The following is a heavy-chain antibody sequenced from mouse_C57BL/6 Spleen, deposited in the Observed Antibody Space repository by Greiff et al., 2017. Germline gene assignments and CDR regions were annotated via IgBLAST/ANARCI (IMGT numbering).Heavy chain of an antibody. CDR2: SDGGSYT. Sequence: EVNVVESGGGLVKPGGSLKLSCAASGFTFSSYAISDGGSYTYYPDNVKGRFTISRDNAKNNLYLQMSHLKSEDTAMYYCARGGDDGYLYWYFDVWGTGTTVTVSS. J-gene: IGHJ1*03. D-gene: IGHD2-3*01. CDR1: GFTFSSYA. CDR3: ARGGDDGYLYWYFDV. V-gene: IGHV5-4*03.